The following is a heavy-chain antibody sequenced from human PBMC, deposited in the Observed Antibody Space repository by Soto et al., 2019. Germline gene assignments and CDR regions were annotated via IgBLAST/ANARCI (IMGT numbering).Heavy chain of an antibody. CDR1: GYTFTTYD. J-gene: IGHJ4*02. D-gene: IGHD5-12*01. Sequence: QVQLVQSGAEVKKPGASVKVSCKATGYTFTTYDINWVRQATGQGLEWMGWMNPNSGDTGYAQTCQGRVIMSRDTSISTAYIELCTLTSEQTAVYYCVASLESLRNYWGQGTRVTVSS. V-gene: IGHV1-8*01. CDR2: MNPNSGDT. CDR3: VASLESLRNY.